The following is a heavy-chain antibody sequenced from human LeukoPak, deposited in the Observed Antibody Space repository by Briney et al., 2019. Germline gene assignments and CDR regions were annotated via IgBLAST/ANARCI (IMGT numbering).Heavy chain of an antibody. D-gene: IGHD6-19*01. CDR2: ISAYNGNT. Sequence: GASVKVSCKASGYTFTGYYMHWVRQAPGQGLEWMGWISAYNGNTNYAQKLQGRVTMTTDTSTSTAYMELRSLRSDDTAVYYCAGGHSGWYWDFDYWGQGTLVTVSS. CDR1: GYTFTGYY. J-gene: IGHJ4*02. CDR3: AGGHSGWYWDFDY. V-gene: IGHV1-18*04.